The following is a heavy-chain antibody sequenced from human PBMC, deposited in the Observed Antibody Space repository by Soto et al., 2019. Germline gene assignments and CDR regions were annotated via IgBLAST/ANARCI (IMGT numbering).Heavy chain of an antibody. CDR3: AHIRHSGDCNGGYFYY. CDR1: GFSLTTRPVG. Sequence: SGPTLVNPTQTLTLTCTFSGFSLTTRPVGVGWIRQSPGKALEWLAFAYWDDDNRYSPSLRSRLTVTKDTSKNQVVLTMTKMDPVDTATSYCAHIRHSGDCNGGYFYYWGQGTLVTVSS. D-gene: IGHD2-21*02. CDR2: AYWDDDN. J-gene: IGHJ4*02. V-gene: IGHV2-5*02.